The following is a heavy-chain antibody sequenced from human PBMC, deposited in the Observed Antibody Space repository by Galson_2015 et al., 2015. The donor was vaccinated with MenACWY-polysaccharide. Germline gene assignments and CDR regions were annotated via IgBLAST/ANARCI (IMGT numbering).Heavy chain of an antibody. CDR3: AKDWLETKGDIFGS. Sequence: SLRLSCAASGFTFSSFSMSWVRQAPGKGLEWVSGISGSGDSTYYADSVKGRFTISRDNSKNTLFLQINSLRAEDTAIYYCAKDWLETKGDIFGSWGQETVVTDSS. J-gene: IGHJ4*02. CDR2: ISGSGDST. CDR1: GFTFSSFS. D-gene: IGHD3-16*01. V-gene: IGHV3-23*01.